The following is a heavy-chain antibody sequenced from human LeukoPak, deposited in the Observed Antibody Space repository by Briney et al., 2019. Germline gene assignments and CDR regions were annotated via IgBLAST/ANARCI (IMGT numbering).Heavy chain of an antibody. V-gene: IGHV1-18*01. Sequence: ASVKVSCKASGYTFTSYGISWVRQAPGQGLEWMGWISAYNGNTNYAQKLQSRVTMTTDTSTSTAYMELRSLRSDDTAVYYCARDRPDIVVVPAAMFNYYYYGMDVWGQGTTVTVSS. CDR1: GYTFTSYG. D-gene: IGHD2-2*01. CDR3: ARDRPDIVVVPAAMFNYYYYGMDV. CDR2: ISAYNGNT. J-gene: IGHJ6*02.